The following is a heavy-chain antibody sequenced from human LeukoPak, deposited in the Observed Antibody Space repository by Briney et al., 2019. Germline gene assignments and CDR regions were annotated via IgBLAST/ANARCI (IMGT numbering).Heavy chain of an antibody. J-gene: IGHJ6*03. CDR1: GGSISRYY. CDR2: IYYSGST. Sequence: PSETLSLTCTVSGGSISRYYWSWIRQPPGKGLEWIAYIYYSGSTNYNPSLKSRVTISVDTSKNQFSLKVDSVTATDTAVYYCARRWNYGRNYYIDVWGNGATVSVSS. CDR3: ARRWNYGRNYYIDV. D-gene: IGHD1-7*01. V-gene: IGHV4-59*12.